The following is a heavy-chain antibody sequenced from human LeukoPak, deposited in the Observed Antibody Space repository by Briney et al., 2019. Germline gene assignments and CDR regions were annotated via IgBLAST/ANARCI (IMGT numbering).Heavy chain of an antibody. CDR1: GFTVSSNY. Sequence: AGGSLRLSCAASGFTVSSNYMSWVRQAPGKGLKWVSVIYTGGSTDYADSVRGRFTISRDNSKNTVYVQMNGLTAEDTAVYYCARGGTKSYNYYMDVWGKGTTVTVSS. CDR2: IYTGGST. V-gene: IGHV3-53*05. CDR3: ARGGTKSYNYYMDV. J-gene: IGHJ6*03. D-gene: IGHD1-26*01.